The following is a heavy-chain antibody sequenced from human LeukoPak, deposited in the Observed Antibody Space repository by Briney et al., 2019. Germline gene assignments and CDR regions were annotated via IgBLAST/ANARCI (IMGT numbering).Heavy chain of an antibody. J-gene: IGHJ4*02. CDR2: ISGSGGRT. CDR3: AKDLLAATIDYYFDY. Sequence: GGSLRLSCAASGFTFSSYAMSWVRQAPGKGLEWVSVISGSGGRTYYADSVKGQFTISRDNSKNTLYVQMNSLRAEDTAVYYCAKDLLAATIDYYFDYWGQGTLVTVSS. CDR1: GFTFSSYA. D-gene: IGHD5-12*01. V-gene: IGHV3-23*01.